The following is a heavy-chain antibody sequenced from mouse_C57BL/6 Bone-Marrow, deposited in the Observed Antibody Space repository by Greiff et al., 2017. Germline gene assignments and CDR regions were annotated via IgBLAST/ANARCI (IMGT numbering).Heavy chain of an antibody. D-gene: IGHD1-1*01. J-gene: IGHJ3*01. Sequence: VQLQQSGAELARPGASVKMSCKASGYTFTSYTMHWVKQRPGQGLEWIGYINPSSGYTKYNQKFKDKATLTADKSSSTAYMQLSSLTSEDYAGYYCARAIKSWFAYWGQGTLVAVSA. CDR3: ARAIKSWFAY. CDR2: INPSSGYT. CDR1: GYTFTSYT. V-gene: IGHV1-4*01.